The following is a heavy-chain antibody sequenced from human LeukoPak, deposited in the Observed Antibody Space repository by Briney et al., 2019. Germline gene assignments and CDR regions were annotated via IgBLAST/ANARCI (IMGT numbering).Heavy chain of an antibody. CDR3: ARDRITMVRGDGMDV. Sequence: GGSLRLSCAASGFTFSSYETNWVRQAPGKGLEWVSYISSSGSTIYCADSVKGRFTISRDNAKNSLYLQMNSLRAEDTAVYYCARDRITMVRGDGMDVWGKGTTVTVSS. J-gene: IGHJ6*04. CDR1: GFTFSSYE. CDR2: ISSSGSTI. V-gene: IGHV3-48*03. D-gene: IGHD3-10*01.